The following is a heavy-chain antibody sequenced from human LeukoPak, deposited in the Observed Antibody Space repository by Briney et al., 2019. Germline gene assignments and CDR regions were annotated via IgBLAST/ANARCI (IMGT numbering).Heavy chain of an antibody. V-gene: IGHV4-31*03. CDR3: ARQAVNIVVVPVGIDY. D-gene: IGHD2-2*01. Sequence: SETLSLTCTVSGGSISSGGYYWSWIRQHPGKGLEWIGYIYYSGSTYYNPSLKSRVTISVDTSKNQFSLKLSSVTAADTAVYYCARQAVNIVVVPVGIDYWGRGTLVTVSS. J-gene: IGHJ4*02. CDR1: GGSISSGGYY. CDR2: IYYSGST.